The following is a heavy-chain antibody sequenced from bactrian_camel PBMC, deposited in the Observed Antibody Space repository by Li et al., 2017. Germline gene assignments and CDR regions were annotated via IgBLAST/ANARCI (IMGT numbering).Heavy chain of an antibody. CDR2: ISIDGKT. CDR1: LSTHRSYC. CDR3: AADRDFRCTSRLHLKSWVYNY. J-gene: IGHJ4*01. V-gene: IGHV3S53*01. Sequence: HVQLVESGGGSVQAGGSLRLSCEYSLSTHRSYCMGWFREAPGKKREGVADISIDGKTTYGDSVKGRFTISRDNAKNTLYLQMNSLKPEDTAMYYCAADRDFRCTSRLHLKSWVYNYRDQGTQVTVS. D-gene: IGHD6*01.